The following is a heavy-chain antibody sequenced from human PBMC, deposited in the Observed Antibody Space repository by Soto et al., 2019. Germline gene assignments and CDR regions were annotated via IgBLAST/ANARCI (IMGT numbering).Heavy chain of an antibody. CDR1: GGSISSSSYY. CDR3: ARHTYSSSWYLNYYYGMDV. J-gene: IGHJ6*02. V-gene: IGHV4-39*01. CDR2: IYYSGST. D-gene: IGHD6-13*01. Sequence: SETLSLTCTVSGGSISSSSYYWGWIRQPPGKGLEWIGSIYYSGSTYYNPSLKSRVTISVDTSKNQFSLKLSSVTAADTAVYYCARHTYSSSWYLNYYYGMDVWGQGTTGTVS.